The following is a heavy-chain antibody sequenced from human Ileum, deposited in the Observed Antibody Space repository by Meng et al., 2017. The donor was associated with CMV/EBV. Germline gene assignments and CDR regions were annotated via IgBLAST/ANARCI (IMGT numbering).Heavy chain of an antibody. Sequence: RLSCAASGFTFSKYWMPWVRQAPGKGLELVANIKEDGSEMHYVDSVKGRFTISRDNAENSLYLQMNSLRVEDTAVYYCARDQAGFGPWGPGTLVTVSS. CDR2: IKEDGSEM. V-gene: IGHV3-7*01. CDR1: GFTFSKYW. CDR3: ARDQAGFGP. J-gene: IGHJ5*02.